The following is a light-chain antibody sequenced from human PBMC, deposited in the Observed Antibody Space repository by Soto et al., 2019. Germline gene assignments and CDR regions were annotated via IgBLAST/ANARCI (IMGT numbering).Light chain of an antibody. CDR3: QTWGSGIVV. CDR2: LNSDGSH. CDR1: SGHSNYA. V-gene: IGLV4-69*01. J-gene: IGLJ2*01. Sequence: QSVLTQSPSASASLGASVKLTCTLSSGHSNYAIAWHQQQSEKGPRYLMKLNSDGSHSKGDGIPDRFSGSSSGAERYLTISSLQSDDEADYYCQTWGSGIVVFGGGTQVTVL.